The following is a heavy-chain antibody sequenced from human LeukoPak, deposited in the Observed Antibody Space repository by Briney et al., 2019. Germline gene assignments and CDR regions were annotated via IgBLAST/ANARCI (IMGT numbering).Heavy chain of an antibody. V-gene: IGHV3-23*01. CDR3: AKATCGSCYFIDY. J-gene: IGHJ4*02. CDR2: ISGSGFST. D-gene: IGHD2-15*01. Sequence: GGSLRLSCAASGFTFNRYSMGWARQAPAKGLEWVSTISGSGFSTYYADSVKGRFTTSRDNSKNTLYLQMNSLRAEDTAVYYCAKATCGSCYFIDYWGQGTLVTVSS. CDR1: GFTFNRYS.